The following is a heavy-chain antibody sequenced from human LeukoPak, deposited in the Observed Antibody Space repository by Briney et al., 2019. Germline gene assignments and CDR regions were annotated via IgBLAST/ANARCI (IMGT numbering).Heavy chain of an antibody. CDR3: ARGLLGGDSSPPWFDP. CDR2: ISSSSSYI. J-gene: IGHJ5*02. D-gene: IGHD6-13*01. Sequence: GGSLRLSCAASGFTFSSYSMNWVRQAPGKGLEWVSSISSSSSYIYYADSVKGRFTISRDNAKNSLFLQMNSLRAEDTAVYYCARGLLGGDSSPPWFDPWGQGTLVTVSS. CDR1: GFTFSSYS. V-gene: IGHV3-21*01.